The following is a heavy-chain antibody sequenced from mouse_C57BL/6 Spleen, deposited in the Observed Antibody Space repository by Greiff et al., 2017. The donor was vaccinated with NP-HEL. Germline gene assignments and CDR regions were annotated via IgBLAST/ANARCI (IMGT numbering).Heavy chain of an antibody. Sequence: VHLVESGPGLVQPSQSLSITCTVSGFSLTSYGVHWVRQSPGKGLEWLGVIWSGGSTDYNAAFISRLSISKDNSKSQVFFKMNSLQADDTAIYYCARRDPIYDGYYAMDYWGQGTSVTVSS. V-gene: IGHV2-2*01. D-gene: IGHD2-3*01. J-gene: IGHJ4*01. CDR3: ARRDPIYDGYYAMDY. CDR1: GFSLTSYG. CDR2: IWSGGST.